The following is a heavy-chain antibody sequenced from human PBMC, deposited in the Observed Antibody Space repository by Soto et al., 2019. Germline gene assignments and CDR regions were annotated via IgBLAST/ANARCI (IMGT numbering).Heavy chain of an antibody. CDR1: GDSISSNSHY. J-gene: IGHJ6*02. CDR3: ARDSGDGDSYYYYYGMDV. Sequence: SETLSLTCTVSGDSISSNSHYWGWIRQPPGKGLEWIGYIYYSGSTYYNPSLKGRVTISVDTSKNQFSLKLSSVTAADTAVYYCARDSGDGDSYYYYYGMDVWAQGTTVTGSS. V-gene: IGHV4-31*03. CDR2: IYYSGST. D-gene: IGHD4-17*01.